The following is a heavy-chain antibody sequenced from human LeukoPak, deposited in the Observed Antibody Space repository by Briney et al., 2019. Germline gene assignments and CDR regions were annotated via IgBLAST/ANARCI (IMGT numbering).Heavy chain of an antibody. CDR3: AKGMMGATRGIDY. J-gene: IGHJ4*02. D-gene: IGHD1-26*01. CDR2: ISSTGTYT. Sequence: GGSLRLSCADSGLTLSDYYMSWIRQAPGKGLEWVSHISSTGTYTNYADSVKGRFTISRDNAKDSVYLQMNSLRAEDTAVYYCAKGMMGATRGIDYWGQGTLVTVSS. CDR1: GLTLSDYY. V-gene: IGHV3-11*05.